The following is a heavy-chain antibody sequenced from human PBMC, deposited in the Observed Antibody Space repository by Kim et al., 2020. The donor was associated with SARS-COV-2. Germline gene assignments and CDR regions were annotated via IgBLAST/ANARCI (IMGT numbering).Heavy chain of an antibody. D-gene: IGHD3-22*01. CDR2: IDPSDSYT. CDR3: ARDNYYDSSGYYPLGLGY. Sequence: GESLKISCKGSGYSFTSYWISWVHQMPGKGLEWMGRIDPSDSYTNYSPSFQGHVTISADKSISTAYLQWSSLKASDTAMYYCARDNYYDSSGYYPLGLGYWGQGTLVTVSS. CDR1: GYSFTSYW. V-gene: IGHV5-10-1*01. J-gene: IGHJ4*02.